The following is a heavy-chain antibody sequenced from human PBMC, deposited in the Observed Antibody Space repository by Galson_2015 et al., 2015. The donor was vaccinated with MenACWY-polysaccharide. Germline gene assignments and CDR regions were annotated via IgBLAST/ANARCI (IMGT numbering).Heavy chain of an antibody. Sequence: SLRLSCAASGFTFSSFAIHWVRQAPGKGLEWVALISYDGNKKFYGDSVKGRFTISRDSSKNTVFLQMDSLTIEDTAVYYCAKDRIYYSSSWFGAFDSWGQGTTVTVSS. CDR2: ISYDGNKK. CDR1: GFTFSSFA. CDR3: AKDRIYYSSSWFGAFDS. J-gene: IGHJ4*03. V-gene: IGHV3-30*18. D-gene: IGHD3-10*01.